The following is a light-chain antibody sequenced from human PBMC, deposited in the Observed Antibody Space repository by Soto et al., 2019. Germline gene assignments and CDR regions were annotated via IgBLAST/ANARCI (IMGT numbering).Light chain of an antibody. Sequence: EIVLAQSPGTLSLSPGERATLSCRASQSVTNSFLAWYQQKPGQAPRLLIYGASTRATGIPDRITGSGSGTDFTLTISRLEPEDFAVYYCQQYDTSPVTFGQGTKLEI. CDR1: QSVTNSF. CDR3: QQYDTSPVT. CDR2: GAS. J-gene: IGKJ2*01. V-gene: IGKV3-20*01.